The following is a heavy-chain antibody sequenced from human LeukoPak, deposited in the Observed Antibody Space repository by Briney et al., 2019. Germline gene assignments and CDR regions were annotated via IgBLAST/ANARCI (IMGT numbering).Heavy chain of an antibody. CDR3: ARDSPNYDILTGQIDY. CDR2: INPNSGGT. Sequence: ASVKVSCTASGYTFTGYYMHWVRQAPGQGLEWMGWINPNSGGTNYAQKFQGRVTMTRDTSISTAYMELSRLRSDDTAVYYCARDSPNYDILTGQIDYWGQGTLVTVSS. V-gene: IGHV1-2*02. J-gene: IGHJ4*02. CDR1: GYTFTGYY. D-gene: IGHD3-9*01.